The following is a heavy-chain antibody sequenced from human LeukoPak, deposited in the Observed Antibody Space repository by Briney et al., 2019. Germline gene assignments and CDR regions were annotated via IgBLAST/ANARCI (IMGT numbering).Heavy chain of an antibody. D-gene: IGHD3-22*01. J-gene: IGHJ4*02. CDR1: GVAISRYY. Sequence: SETLSLTCTAAGVAISRYYWSWIRQPPGKGLEWIGNIYDSGSANYSRSLKSRVTISVDTSKNQCSLKLSSVTAADTAVYYCARQSISGSSLSYFDYWGQRTVVNVSS. CDR2: IYDSGSA. V-gene: IGHV4-59*01. CDR3: ARQSISGSSLSYFDY.